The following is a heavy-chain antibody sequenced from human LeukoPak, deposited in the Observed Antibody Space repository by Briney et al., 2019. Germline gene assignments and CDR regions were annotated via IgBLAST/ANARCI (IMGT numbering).Heavy chain of an antibody. V-gene: IGHV3-23*01. J-gene: IGHJ4*02. Sequence: GGSLRLSCAASGSTFSSYAMSWVRQAPGKGLEWVSTISGSGGSTYYADSVKGRFTISRDNSKNTLYLQMNSLRAEDTAVYYCARYSSGWADGAGFDYWGQGTLVTVSS. CDR1: GSTFSSYA. D-gene: IGHD6-19*01. CDR2: ISGSGGST. CDR3: ARYSSGWADGAGFDY.